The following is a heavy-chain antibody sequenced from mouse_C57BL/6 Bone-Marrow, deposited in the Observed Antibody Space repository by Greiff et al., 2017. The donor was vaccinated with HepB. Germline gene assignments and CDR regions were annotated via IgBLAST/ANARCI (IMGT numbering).Heavy chain of an antibody. V-gene: IGHV14-4*01. CDR2: IDPENGDT. D-gene: IGHD2-5*01. J-gene: IGHJ4*01. Sequence: VHVKQSGAELVRPGASVKLSCTASGFNIKDDYMHWVKQRPEQGLEWIGWIDPENGDTEYASKFQGKATITADTSSNTAYLQLSSLTSEDTAVYYCTTYSNHEGDYWGQGTSVTVSS. CDR3: TTYSNHEGDY. CDR1: GFNIKDDY.